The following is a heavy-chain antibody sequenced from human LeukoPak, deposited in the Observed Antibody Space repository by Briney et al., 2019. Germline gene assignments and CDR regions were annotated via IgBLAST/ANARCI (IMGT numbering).Heavy chain of an antibody. J-gene: IGHJ5*02. D-gene: IGHD2-2*01. V-gene: IGHV4-59*01. Sequence: SETLSLTCTVSGGSISSYYWSWIRQPPGKGLEWIGYIYYSGSTNYNPSLKSRVTISVDTSKNQFSLKLSSVTAADTAVYYCARGDGGYCSSTSCYLWFDPWGQGTLVTVSS. CDR3: ARGDGGYCSSTSCYLWFDP. CDR2: IYYSGST. CDR1: GGSISSYY.